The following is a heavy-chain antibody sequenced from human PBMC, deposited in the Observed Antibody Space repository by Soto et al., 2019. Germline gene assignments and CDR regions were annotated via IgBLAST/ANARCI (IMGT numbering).Heavy chain of an antibody. D-gene: IGHD3-22*01. V-gene: IGHV3-23*01. J-gene: IGHJ4*02. Sequence: EVQLLESGGGLVQPGGSLRLTCVGSGFTFRNQDMRWVRQAPGKGLEWVSGISGRGGGTYYADAVKGRFTISRDTSKNTLYLQMNNLRANDTAVYYCAKDRQFRSYYESAGHYNDWGQGTLVTVSS. CDR2: ISGRGGGT. CDR1: GFTFRNQD. CDR3: AKDRQFRSYYESAGHYND.